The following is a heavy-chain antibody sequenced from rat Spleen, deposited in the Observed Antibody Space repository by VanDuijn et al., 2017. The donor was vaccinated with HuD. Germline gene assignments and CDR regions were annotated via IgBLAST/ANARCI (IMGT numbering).Heavy chain of an antibody. CDR1: GFTFNYYW. D-gene: IGHD1-2*01. Sequence: EVQLVESGGGLVHPGRSLKLSCVTSGFTFNYYWMTWIRQAPGKGLEWVSSINTDGGSTYYPDSVKGRFTISRDNAENTVYLQMNSLRSEDTATYYCAKDHYSSYTDGVMDAWGQGASVTVSS. CDR2: INTDGGST. CDR3: AKDHYSSYTDGVMDA. V-gene: IGHV5-58*01. J-gene: IGHJ4*01.